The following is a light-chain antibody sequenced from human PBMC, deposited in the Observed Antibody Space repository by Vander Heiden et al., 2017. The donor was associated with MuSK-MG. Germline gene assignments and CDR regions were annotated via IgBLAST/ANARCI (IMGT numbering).Light chain of an antibody. CDR1: QSVSSY. CDR2: DAS. V-gene: IGKV3-11*01. J-gene: IGKJ5*01. CDR3: QQGSNWHRQTVT. Sequence: EIVLTQSPATLSLSPGESDTLSCRASQSVSSYLAWYQQKPGQAPRPLIYDASNRATGSPGRFSGSGYGKDCTLTISSLEPEEFAVYYCQQGSNWHRQTVTFGQGTRVEIK.